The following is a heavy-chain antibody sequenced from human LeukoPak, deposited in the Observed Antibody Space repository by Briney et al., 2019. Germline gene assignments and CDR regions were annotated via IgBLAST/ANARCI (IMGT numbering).Heavy chain of an antibody. CDR2: TRSKAYGGAR. V-gene: IGHV3-49*04. CDR3: TRLKYYDSRTRTSHI. CDR1: GFTFCDFA. J-gene: IGHJ3*02. Sequence: GRSLRLSCRGSGFTFCDFAMNWVRQAPGKGLEGGGFTRSKAYGGAREYAASVAGRFAISRDESNSIAYLQMNSLTTEDTAMYYGTRLKYYDSRTRTSHIWGQGTMVTVSS. D-gene: IGHD3-22*01.